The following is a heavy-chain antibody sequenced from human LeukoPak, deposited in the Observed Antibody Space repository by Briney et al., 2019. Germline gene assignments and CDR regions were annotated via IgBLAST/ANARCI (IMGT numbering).Heavy chain of an antibody. J-gene: IGHJ4*02. D-gene: IGHD3-3*01. Sequence: LRLSCAASGFTFSDYYMSWIRQAPGKGLEWIGSIYYSGSTYYNPSLKSRVTISVDTSKNQFSLKLSSVTAADTAIYYCAGRFLEWLLDYWGQGTLVTVSS. CDR3: AGRFLEWLLDY. CDR1: GFTFSDYY. CDR2: IYYSGST. V-gene: IGHV4-59*05.